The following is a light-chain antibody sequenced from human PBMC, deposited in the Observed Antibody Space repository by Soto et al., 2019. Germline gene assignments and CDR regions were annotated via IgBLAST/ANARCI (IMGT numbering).Light chain of an antibody. CDR1: QSVSSY. V-gene: IGKV3-11*01. Sequence: EIVLTPSPATLPLSPGERATLSSRASQSVSSYLAWYQQKPGQAPRLLIYDASSRATGIPARFSGSGSGTDFTLTISSLEPEDFAVYYCQQRSNWPPTFGQGTRLEIK. CDR3: QQRSNWPPT. J-gene: IGKJ5*01. CDR2: DAS.